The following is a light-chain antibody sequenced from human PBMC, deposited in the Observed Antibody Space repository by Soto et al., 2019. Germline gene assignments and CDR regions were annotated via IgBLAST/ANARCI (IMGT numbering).Light chain of an antibody. V-gene: IGKV1-39*01. CDR1: QSVTRY. Sequence: DIQMTQSPSALSASVGDRVTITCRASQSVTRYLNWYQQKPGKAPKLLIYAASSLQSGVPSRFSGSGSGTEFTLTISSLQPDDFGTYFCQQSYTFGQGTRLEIK. J-gene: IGKJ5*01. CDR3: QQSYT. CDR2: AAS.